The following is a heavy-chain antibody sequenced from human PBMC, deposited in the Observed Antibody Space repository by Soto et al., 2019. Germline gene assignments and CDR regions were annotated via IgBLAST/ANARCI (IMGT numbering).Heavy chain of an antibody. Sequence: EVQLLESGGGLVQPGGSLRLSCAASGFTFSSYAMSWVRQAPGKGLEWVSAISGSGGSTYYADSVKGRFTISRDNSKNTLYLQMNRLRAEDTAVYYCAKDLRGYYDFLSGYYLFDYWCQGTLVTVSS. J-gene: IGHJ4*02. CDR1: GFTFSSYA. D-gene: IGHD3-3*01. V-gene: IGHV3-23*01. CDR2: ISGSGGST. CDR3: AKDLRGYYDFLSGYYLFDY.